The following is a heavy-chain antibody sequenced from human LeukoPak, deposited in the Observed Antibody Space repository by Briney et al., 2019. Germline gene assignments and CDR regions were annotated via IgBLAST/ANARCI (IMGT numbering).Heavy chain of an antibody. D-gene: IGHD3-10*01. V-gene: IGHV4-34*01. J-gene: IGHJ6*04. CDR2: INHSGST. CDR3: ARKPFYYGSGRGMDV. Sequence: KASETLSLTCAVYGGSFSGYYWSWIRQPPGKGLEWIGEINHSGSTNYNPSLKSRVTISVDTSKNQFSLKLSSVTAVDTAVYYCARKPFYYGSGRGMDVWGKGTTVTVSS. CDR1: GGSFSGYY.